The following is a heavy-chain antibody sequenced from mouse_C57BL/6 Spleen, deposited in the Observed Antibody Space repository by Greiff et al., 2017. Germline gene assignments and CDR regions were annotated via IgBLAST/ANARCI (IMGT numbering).Heavy chain of an antibody. CDR3: ARWGGTTVVAPYYYAMDY. J-gene: IGHJ4*01. CDR1: GYTFTSYD. D-gene: IGHD1-1*01. CDR2: IYPRDGST. Sequence: VKLQESGPELVKPGASVKLSCKASGYTFTSYDINWVKQRPGQGLEWIGWIYPRDGSTKYNEKFKGKATLTVNTSSSTAYMELHSLTSEDSAVYFCARWGGTTVVAPYYYAMDYWGQGTSVTVSS. V-gene: IGHV1-85*01.